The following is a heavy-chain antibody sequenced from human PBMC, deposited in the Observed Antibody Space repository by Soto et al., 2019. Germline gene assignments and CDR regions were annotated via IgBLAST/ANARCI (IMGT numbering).Heavy chain of an antibody. CDR3: ARDLYCSGGSCYPGASGYYYYYMDV. V-gene: IGHV3-64*01. D-gene: IGHD2-15*01. Sequence: GGSLRLSCAASGFTFSSYAMHWVRQAPGKGLEYVSAISSNGGSTYYANSVKGRFTISRDNSKNTLYLQMGSLRAEDMAVYYCARDLYCSGGSCYPGASGYYYYYMDVWGKGTTVTVSS. CDR2: ISSNGGST. J-gene: IGHJ6*03. CDR1: GFTFSSYA.